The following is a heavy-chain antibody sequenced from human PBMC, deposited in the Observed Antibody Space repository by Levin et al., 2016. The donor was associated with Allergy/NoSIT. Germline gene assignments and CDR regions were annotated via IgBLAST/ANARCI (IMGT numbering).Heavy chain of an antibody. Sequence: GESLKISCAASGFTFSSYAMSWVRQAPGKGLEWVSAISGSGGSTYYADSVKGRFTISRDNSKNTLYLQMNSLRAEDTAVYYCAKEMGEGEQWLVQPLYGMDVWGQGTTVTVSS. J-gene: IGHJ6*02. CDR3: AKEMGEGEQWLVQPLYGMDV. CDR2: ISGSGGST. CDR1: GFTFSSYA. V-gene: IGHV3-23*01. D-gene: IGHD6-19*01.